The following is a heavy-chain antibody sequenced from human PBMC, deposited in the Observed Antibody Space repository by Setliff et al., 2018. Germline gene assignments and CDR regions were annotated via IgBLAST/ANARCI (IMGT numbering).Heavy chain of an antibody. J-gene: IGHJ6*02. D-gene: IGHD5-18*01. V-gene: IGHV4-61*08. CDR1: GASVTSFDYC. Sequence: PSETLSLTCTVSGASVTSFDYCWSWIRQPPGKGLEWIGYIYHNGNTNFNPSLKTRVTMSVDTSKNQFALNLRSVTAADAAVYYCVRDRTAYSYGLDVWGQGTTVTVSS. CDR2: IYHNGNT. CDR3: VRDRTAYSYGLDV.